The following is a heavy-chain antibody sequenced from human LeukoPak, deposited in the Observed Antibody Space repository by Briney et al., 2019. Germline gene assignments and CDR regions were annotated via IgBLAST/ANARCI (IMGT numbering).Heavy chain of an antibody. J-gene: IGHJ4*02. CDR2: IYTSGST. V-gene: IGHV4-61*02. D-gene: IGHD3-22*01. CDR3: ARINYDSSGYRSDY. CDR1: GGSISSGSYY. Sequence: SQTLSLTCTVSGGSISSGSYYWSWIRQPAGKGLEWIGRIYTSGSTNYNPSLTSRVTISVDTSKNQFSLKLSSVTAADTAVYYCARINYDSSGYRSDYWGQGTLVTVSS.